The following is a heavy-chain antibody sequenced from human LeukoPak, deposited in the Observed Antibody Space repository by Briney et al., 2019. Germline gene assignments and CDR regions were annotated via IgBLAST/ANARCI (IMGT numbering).Heavy chain of an antibody. CDR1: GFTFSNAW. Sequence: GGSLRLSCAASGFTFSNAWMSWVRQAPGKGLEWVSIIYSGGSTYYADSVKDRFTISRDNSKNTLYLQMNSLRAEDTAMYYCARGYFDSSGEFDYWGQGTLVTVSS. J-gene: IGHJ4*02. CDR2: IYSGGST. D-gene: IGHD3-22*01. CDR3: ARGYFDSSGEFDY. V-gene: IGHV3-66*01.